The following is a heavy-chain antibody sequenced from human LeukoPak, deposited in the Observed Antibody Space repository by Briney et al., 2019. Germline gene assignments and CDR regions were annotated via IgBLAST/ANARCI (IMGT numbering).Heavy chain of an antibody. J-gene: IGHJ4*02. CDR3: VTDSGGRSGYFFY. CDR2: FDPEDGET. D-gene: IGHD3-22*01. V-gene: IGHV1-24*01. Sequence: ASVKVSCKVPGYTLAELSMHWVRQAPGKGLEWMGGFDPEDGETVYAQNFQGRVTMTEDTSTDTAYMELSSLRSEDTAVYYCVTDSGGRSGYFFYWGQGTLVTVSS. CDR1: GYTLAELS.